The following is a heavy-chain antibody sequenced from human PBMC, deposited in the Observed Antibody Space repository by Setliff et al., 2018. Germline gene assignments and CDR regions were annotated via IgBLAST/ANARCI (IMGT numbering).Heavy chain of an antibody. CDR2: IIPIFGTA. Sequence: ASVKVSCKASGHTFSSFSNYGISWVRQAPGQGLEWMGGIIPIFGTANYAQKFQGRVTITTDESTSTAYMELSSLRSEDTAVYYCARTSGYEKHYYYYYGMDVWGQGTTVTVSS. CDR1: GHTFSSFSNYG. D-gene: IGHD5-12*01. CDR3: ARTSGYEKHYYYYYGMDV. V-gene: IGHV1-69*05. J-gene: IGHJ6*02.